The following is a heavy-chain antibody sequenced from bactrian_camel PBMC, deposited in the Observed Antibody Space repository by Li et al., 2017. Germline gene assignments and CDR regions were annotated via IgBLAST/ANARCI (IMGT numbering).Heavy chain of an antibody. CDR2: VSTVRNI. CDR3: AAGALGYIGAKCPPDFGVY. V-gene: IGHV3S60*01. Sequence: QLVESGGGSVQAGGSLRLSCTATSPQFAVDDNDMAWFRQTPGAACEMVSSVSTVRNIWYADSVKGRFTLSVDHAKNIVYLQMNNLKPEDTAVYYCAAGALGYIGAKCPPDFGVYWGQGTQVTVS. J-gene: IGHJ4*01. D-gene: IGHD1*01. CDR1: SPQFAVDDND.